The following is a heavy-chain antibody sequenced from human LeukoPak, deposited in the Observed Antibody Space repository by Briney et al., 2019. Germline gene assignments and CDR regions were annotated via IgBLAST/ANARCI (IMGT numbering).Heavy chain of an antibody. V-gene: IGHV3-48*03. D-gene: IGHD1-26*01. CDR1: GFTFSSYE. J-gene: IGHJ4*02. Sequence: VGSLPLSCAASGFTFSSYEMNWVRQAPGKGLEWVSYISSSDSIIYYADSVKGRFTISRDNAKNSLYLQMNSLRAEDTAVYYCARAVGATVYFDYCGQRDLVSASS. CDR3: ARAVGATVYFDY. CDR2: ISSSDSII.